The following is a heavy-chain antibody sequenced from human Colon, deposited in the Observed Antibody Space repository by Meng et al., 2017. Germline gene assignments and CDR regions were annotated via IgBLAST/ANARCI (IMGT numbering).Heavy chain of an antibody. D-gene: IGHD2/OR15-2a*01. CDR3: ARESGLLSAIVEIGRAGRFDP. V-gene: IGHV4-38-2*02. CDR1: GYSLNSGYY. Sequence: VPLPESAPVLVHPPGTLSLPCAVSGYSLNSGYYWGWIRQAPGRGLEWIASMHHSGSTYYNPSLKTRLSLSIDTSRNELSLKLTSVTAADSAVYYCARESGLLSAIVEIGRAGRFDPWGLGTLVTVSS. J-gene: IGHJ5*02. CDR2: MHHSGST.